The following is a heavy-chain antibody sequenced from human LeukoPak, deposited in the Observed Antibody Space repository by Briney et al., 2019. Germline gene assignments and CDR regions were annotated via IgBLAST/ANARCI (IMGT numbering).Heavy chain of an antibody. V-gene: IGHV4-34*01. CDR2: INHSGST. CDR3: ARAYNRAYCSSTSCYVERNRSRHYFDY. CDR1: GGSFSGYY. D-gene: IGHD2-2*01. J-gene: IGHJ4*02. Sequence: SETLSLTCAVYGGSFSGYYWSWIRQPPGKGLEWIGEINHSGSTNYNPSLKSRATISVDTSKNQFSLKLSSVTAADTAVYYCARAYNRAYCSSTSCYVERNRSRHYFDYWGQGTLVTVSS.